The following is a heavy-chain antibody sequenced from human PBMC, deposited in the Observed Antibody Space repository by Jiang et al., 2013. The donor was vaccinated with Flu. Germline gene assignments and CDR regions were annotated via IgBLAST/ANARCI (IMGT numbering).Heavy chain of an antibody. Sequence: YYMHWVRQAPGQGLSGWNNQPSGGSTSYAQKFQGRVTMTRDTSTSTVYMELSSLRSEDTAVYYCARDGDVLRYFDWLSHYYYYGMDVWGQGTTVTVSS. CDR3: ARDGDVLRYFDWLSHYYYYGMDV. J-gene: IGHJ6*02. V-gene: IGHV1-46*01. CDR2: QPSGGST. CDR1: YY. D-gene: IGHD3-9*01.